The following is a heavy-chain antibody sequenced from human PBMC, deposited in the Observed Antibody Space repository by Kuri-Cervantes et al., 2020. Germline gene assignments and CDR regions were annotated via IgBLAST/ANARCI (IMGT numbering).Heavy chain of an antibody. Sequence: SETLSLTCTVSTGSISIYYWSWIRQPAGKGLEWIGLISSSGNTNYNPYLKSRVTISADKSKDHFSLTLSSVTAADTAVYYCARDLGGSADYWGQGTLVTVSS. CDR2: ISSSGNT. J-gene: IGHJ4*02. D-gene: IGHD3-16*01. CDR1: TGSISIYY. CDR3: ARDLGGSADY. V-gene: IGHV4-4*07.